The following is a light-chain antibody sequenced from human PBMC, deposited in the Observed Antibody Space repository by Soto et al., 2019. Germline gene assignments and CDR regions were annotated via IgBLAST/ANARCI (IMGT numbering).Light chain of an antibody. CDR3: QQYDNRLVT. J-gene: IGKJ2*01. V-gene: IGKV1-33*01. Sequence: DIQMTQSPSSLSASVGDRVTITCQASQDISNYLNWYQQKPGKAPKLLIYDASNLETGVSSRFSGSGSGTDFTLTSSSLQPEDIATYYCQQYDNRLVTFGQGTRLEIK. CDR2: DAS. CDR1: QDISNY.